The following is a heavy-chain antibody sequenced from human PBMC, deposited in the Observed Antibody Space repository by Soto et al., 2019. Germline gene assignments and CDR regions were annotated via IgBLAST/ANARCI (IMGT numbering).Heavy chain of an antibody. CDR3: ARQEVLRYFDWLLPTFDY. Sequence: QLQLQESGPGLVKPSETLSLTCTVSGGSISRSSYYWGWIRQPPGKGLEWIGSIYYSGSTYYNPSLKSRVTISVDTSKNQFSLKLSSVTAADTAVYYCARQEVLRYFDWLLPTFDYWGQGTLVTVSS. J-gene: IGHJ4*02. V-gene: IGHV4-39*01. CDR1: GGSISRSSYY. D-gene: IGHD3-9*01. CDR2: IYYSGST.